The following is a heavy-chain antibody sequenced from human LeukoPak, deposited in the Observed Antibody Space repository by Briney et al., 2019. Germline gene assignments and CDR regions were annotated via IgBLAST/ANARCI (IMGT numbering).Heavy chain of an antibody. Sequence: GASVKVSCKASGYTFTGYYMHWVRQAPGQGLEWVGWINPNSGGTNYAQKFQGRVTMTRDTSISTAYMELSRLRSDDTAVYYCARQWFGEFSRWFDPWGQGTLVTVSS. CDR3: ARQWFGEFSRWFDP. V-gene: IGHV1-2*02. D-gene: IGHD3-10*01. CDR1: GYTFTGYY. CDR2: INPNSGGT. J-gene: IGHJ5*02.